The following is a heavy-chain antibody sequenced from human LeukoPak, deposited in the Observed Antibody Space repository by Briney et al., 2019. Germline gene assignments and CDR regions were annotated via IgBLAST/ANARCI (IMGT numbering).Heavy chain of an antibody. J-gene: IGHJ5*02. CDR3: ARESSAVAHTMMRDWLDP. V-gene: IGHV4-38-2*02. D-gene: IGHD3-22*01. Sequence: PSETLSLTCDVSGYSINFGHLWGWIRQPPGKGLEWIASINHSGRTYYTPSLKSRVTISVDTLKNQFSLKVTSVTAEDTAMYFCARESSAVAHTMMRDWLDPWGQGTLVTVSP. CDR2: INHSGRT. CDR1: GYSINFGHL.